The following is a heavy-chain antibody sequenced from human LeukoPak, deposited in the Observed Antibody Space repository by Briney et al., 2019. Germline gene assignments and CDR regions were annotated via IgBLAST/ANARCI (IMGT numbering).Heavy chain of an antibody. V-gene: IGHV3-9*01. CDR3: AKEPSVGGVDY. D-gene: IGHD2-21*01. CDR2: ISWNSGSI. J-gene: IGHJ4*02. CDR1: GFTFDDYA. Sequence: GRSLRLSCAASGFTFDDYAMHWVRQAPGKGLEWVSGISWNSGSIGYADSVKGRFTISRDNAKNSLYLQMNSLRAEDTALYYCAKEPSVGGVDYWGQGTLVTVSS.